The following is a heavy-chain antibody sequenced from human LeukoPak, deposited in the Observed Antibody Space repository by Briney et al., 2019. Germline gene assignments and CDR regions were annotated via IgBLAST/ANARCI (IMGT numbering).Heavy chain of an antibody. CDR3: AKDKWNGWFDA. D-gene: IGHD1-1*01. CDR2: ISGSGDSP. CDR1: GFTFSTYA. V-gene: IGHV3-23*01. Sequence: PGGSLRLSCAASGFTFSTYAMAWVRLAPGKGLEWVSTISGSGDSPYYADSVRGRFTISRDNSKNTLYLQMDSLRVGDTAMYYCAKDKWNGWFDAGGKGFLVPVSP. J-gene: IGHJ5*02.